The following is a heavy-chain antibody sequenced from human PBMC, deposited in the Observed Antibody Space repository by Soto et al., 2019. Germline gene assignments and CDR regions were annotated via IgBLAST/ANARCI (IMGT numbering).Heavy chain of an antibody. D-gene: IGHD3-3*01. J-gene: IGHJ4*02. V-gene: IGHV4-34*01. CDR1: GGSFSGYY. Sequence: SETLSLTCAVYGGSFSGYYWSWIRQPPGKGLEWIGEINHSGSTNYNPTLKSRVTISVDTSKNQFSLKRSSVTAADTAVYYCARGRPAYYDFWSGYFDYWGQGTLVTVSS. CDR2: INHSGST. CDR3: ARGRPAYYDFWSGYFDY.